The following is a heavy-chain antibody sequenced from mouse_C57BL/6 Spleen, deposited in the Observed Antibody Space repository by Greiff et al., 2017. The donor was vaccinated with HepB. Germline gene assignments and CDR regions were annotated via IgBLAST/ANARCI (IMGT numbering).Heavy chain of an antibody. V-gene: IGHV1-26*01. CDR3: ARTSYGSPPFAY. CDR1: GYTFTDYY. D-gene: IGHD1-1*01. J-gene: IGHJ3*01. Sequence: EVQLQQSGPELVKPGASVKISCKASGYTFTDYYMNWVKQSHGKSLEWIGDINPNNGGTSYNQKFKGKATLTVDKSSSTAYMELRSLTSEDSAVYYCARTSYGSPPFAYWGQGTLVTVSA. CDR2: INPNNGGT.